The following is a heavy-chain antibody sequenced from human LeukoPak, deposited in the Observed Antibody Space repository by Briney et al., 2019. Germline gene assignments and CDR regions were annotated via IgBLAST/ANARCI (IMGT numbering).Heavy chain of an antibody. CDR3: AHSKRGGGYYINAFAV. D-gene: IGHD1-26*01. J-gene: IGHJ3*01. CDR1: GDSISYYY. CDR2: SYSGGNA. Sequence: LSEPLSLTSPVSGDSISYYYWSWIRQPPGKGLEWIGYSYSGGNANYNPSLKSRVTISIDTSENQFSLRLTSVTAADTAVYFCAHSKRGGGYYINAFAVWGQGALVTISS. V-gene: IGHV4-59*01.